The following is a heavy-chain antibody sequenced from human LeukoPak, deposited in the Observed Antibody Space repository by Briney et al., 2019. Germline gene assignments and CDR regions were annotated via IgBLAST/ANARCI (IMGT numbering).Heavy chain of an antibody. CDR2: IYYSGST. CDR3: ARCSGSYYRYYFDY. D-gene: IGHD3-10*02. CDR1: GGSISSYY. J-gene: IGHJ4*02. Sequence: SETLSLTCTVSGGSISSYYWSWIRQPPGKGLEWIGYIYYSGSTNYNPSLKSRVTISVDTSKNQFSLKLSSVTAADTAVYYCARCSGSYYRYYFDYWGQGTLVTVSS. V-gene: IGHV4-59*01.